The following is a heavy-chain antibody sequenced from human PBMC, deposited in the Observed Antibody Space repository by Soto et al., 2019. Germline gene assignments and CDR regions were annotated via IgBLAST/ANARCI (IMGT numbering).Heavy chain of an antibody. Sequence: GASVKVSCKASGGTFSSYAISWVRQAPGQGLEWMGGIIPIFGTANYAQKFQGRVTITADESTGTAYMELSSLRSEDTAVYYCARELTVTPRGFSSGLWFDPWGQGTLVTVSS. CDR3: ARELTVTPRGFSSGLWFDP. CDR2: IIPIFGTA. CDR1: GGTFSSYA. D-gene: IGHD6-19*01. V-gene: IGHV1-69*13. J-gene: IGHJ5*02.